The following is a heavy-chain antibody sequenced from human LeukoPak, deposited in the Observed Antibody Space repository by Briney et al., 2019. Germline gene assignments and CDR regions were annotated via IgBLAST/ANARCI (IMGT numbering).Heavy chain of an antibody. CDR1: VYTFTSYD. D-gene: IGHD3-3*01. CDR2: MNPNSGNT. J-gene: IGHJ6*03. Sequence: GASVKVSCKASVYTFTSYDINWVRQATGQGLEWMGWMNPNSGNTGYAQKFQGRVTMTRNTSISTAYMELSSLRSEDTAVYYCARGMTYYDFWKLPASYYYYYYMDVWGKGTTVTVSS. V-gene: IGHV1-8*01. CDR3: ARGMTYYDFWKLPASYYYYYYMDV.